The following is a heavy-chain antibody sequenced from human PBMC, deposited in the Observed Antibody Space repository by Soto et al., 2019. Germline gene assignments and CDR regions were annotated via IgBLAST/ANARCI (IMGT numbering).Heavy chain of an antibody. CDR3: ARGQGSSWSYYCYGMDV. V-gene: IGHV3-30-3*01. J-gene: IGHJ6*02. D-gene: IGHD6-13*01. CDR1: GFTFSSYA. CDR2: ISYDGSNK. Sequence: PGGSLRLSCAASGFTFSSYAMHWVRQAPGKGLEWVAVISYDGSNKYYADSVKGRFTISRDNSKNTLYLQMNSLRAEDTAVYYCARGQGSSWSYYCYGMDVWGQGTTVTVSS.